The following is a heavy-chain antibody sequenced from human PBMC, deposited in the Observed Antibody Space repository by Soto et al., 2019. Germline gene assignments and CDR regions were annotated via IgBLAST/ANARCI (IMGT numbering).Heavy chain of an antibody. CDR3: ARGRYDVWSGYRNYYFDY. CDR1: GGSFSGYY. Sequence: SETLSLTCAVYGGSFSGYYWSWIRQPPGKGLEWIGEINHSGSTNYNPSLKSRVTISVDTSKNQFSLKLSSVTAADTAVYYCARGRYDVWSGYRNYYFDYWGQGTMVTVSS. J-gene: IGHJ4*02. CDR2: INHSGST. D-gene: IGHD3-3*01. V-gene: IGHV4-34*01.